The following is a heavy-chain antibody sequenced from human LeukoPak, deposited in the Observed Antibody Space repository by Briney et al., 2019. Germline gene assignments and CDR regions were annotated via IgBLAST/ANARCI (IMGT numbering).Heavy chain of an antibody. Sequence: SETLSLTCAVYGGSFSGYYWSWIRQPPGKGLEWIGEINHSGSTNYIPSLKSRVTISVDTSKNQFSLKLSSVTAADTAVYYCARRYRRKGCSGGSCSSNFDYWGQGTLVTVSS. CDR3: ARRYRRKGCSGGSCSSNFDY. D-gene: IGHD2-15*01. V-gene: IGHV4-34*01. CDR2: INHSGST. CDR1: GGSFSGYY. J-gene: IGHJ4*02.